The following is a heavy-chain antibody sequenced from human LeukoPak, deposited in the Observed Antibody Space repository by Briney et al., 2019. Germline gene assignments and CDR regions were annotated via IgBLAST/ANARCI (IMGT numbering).Heavy chain of an antibody. J-gene: IGHJ4*02. V-gene: IGHV3-7*01. CDR3: AFNNNFKY. Sequence: PGGSLRLSCTASGLSFSGQWMNWVRQSPGQGLEWVANIKYDGSEKYYVDSVKGRITISREDAKNSLSLQMDSVRPEDTAVYYCAFNNNFKYWGQGTLVIVSS. D-gene: IGHD1/OR15-1a*01. CDR1: GLSFSGQW. CDR2: IKYDGSEK.